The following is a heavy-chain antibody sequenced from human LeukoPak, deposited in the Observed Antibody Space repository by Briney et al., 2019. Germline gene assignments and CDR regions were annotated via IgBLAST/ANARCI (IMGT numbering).Heavy chain of an antibody. Sequence: SETLSLTCTVSGGSISSSSHYWGWIRQPPGKGLEWIGSIYYSGSTYYNPSLKSRVTISVDTSKNQFSLKLSSVTAADTAVYYCARRALSSGWYGNWFDPWGQGTLVTVSS. J-gene: IGHJ5*02. CDR2: IYYSGST. D-gene: IGHD6-19*01. CDR1: GGSISSSSHY. CDR3: ARRALSSGWYGNWFDP. V-gene: IGHV4-39*01.